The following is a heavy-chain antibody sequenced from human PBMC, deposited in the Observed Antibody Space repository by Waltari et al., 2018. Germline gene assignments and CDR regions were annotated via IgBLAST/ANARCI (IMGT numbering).Heavy chain of an antibody. CDR1: GASINSGSYY. CDR2: IFSSGST. V-gene: IGHV4-61*02. J-gene: IGHJ5*02. CDR3: ARAEYNWNDAVTFDH. D-gene: IGHD1-20*01. Sequence: QVQLQESGPGLVTPSETLSLSCSVSGASINSGSYYWTWIRQPAGKGLEWIGHIFSSGSTNYKSSLKSRVTISADTSKSHFSLNLRSVTAADTGLYYCARAEYNWNDAVTFDHWGQGTSVIVS.